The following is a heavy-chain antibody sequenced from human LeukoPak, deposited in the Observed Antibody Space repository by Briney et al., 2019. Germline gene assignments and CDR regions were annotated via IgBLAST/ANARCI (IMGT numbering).Heavy chain of an antibody. V-gene: IGHV1-69*13. CDR3: AREPPYCSSTSCYSLYDY. J-gene: IGHJ4*02. D-gene: IGHD2-2*02. Sequence: ASVKVSCKASGGTFSSYAIGWVRQAPGQGLEWMGGIIPIFGTANYAQKFQGRVTITADESTSTAYMELSSLRSEDTAVYYCAREPPYCSSTSCYSLYDYWGQGTLVTVSS. CDR2: IIPIFGTA. CDR1: GGTFSSYA.